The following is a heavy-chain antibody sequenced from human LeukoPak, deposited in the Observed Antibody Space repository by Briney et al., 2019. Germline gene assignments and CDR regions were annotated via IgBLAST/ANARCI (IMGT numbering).Heavy chain of an antibody. D-gene: IGHD7-27*01. J-gene: IGHJ4*02. CDR2: MSPNSGDT. Sequence: ASVKVSCKASGYTFTSYDINWVRQATGQGFEWMGWMSPNSGDTGYAQKFQGRVTMTRDTFINTAYMELSSLRSEDTAVYYCAKGPPNWGFDYWGPGTQVTVSS. CDR1: GYTFTSYD. V-gene: IGHV1-8*01. CDR3: AKGPPNWGFDY.